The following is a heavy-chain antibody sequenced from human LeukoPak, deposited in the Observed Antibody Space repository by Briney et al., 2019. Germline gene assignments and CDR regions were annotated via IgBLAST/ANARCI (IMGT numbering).Heavy chain of an antibody. Sequence: SETLSLTCTVSGGSISSYYWSWIRQLPGKGLEWIGYIYYSGSTNYNPSLKSRVTISVDTSKNQFSLKLSSVTAADTAVYYCARVPAHGSGSYYFDYWGQGTLVTVSS. J-gene: IGHJ4*02. CDR1: GGSISSYY. CDR3: ARVPAHGSGSYYFDY. D-gene: IGHD3-10*01. CDR2: IYYSGST. V-gene: IGHV4-59*01.